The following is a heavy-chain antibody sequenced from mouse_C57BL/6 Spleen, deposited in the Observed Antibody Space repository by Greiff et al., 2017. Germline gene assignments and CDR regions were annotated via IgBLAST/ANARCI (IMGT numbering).Heavy chain of an antibody. D-gene: IGHD4-1*01. CDR1: GYTFTSYW. J-gene: IGHJ4*01. CDR3: ARSGVLGYAMDY. Sequence: VQLQQPGAELVKPGASVKLSCKASGYTFTSYWMHWVKQRPGQGLEWIGMIHPNSGSTNYNEKFKSKATLTVDKSSSTAYMQLSSLTSEDSAVYYCARSGVLGYAMDYWGQGTSVTVSS. CDR2: IHPNSGST. V-gene: IGHV1-64*01.